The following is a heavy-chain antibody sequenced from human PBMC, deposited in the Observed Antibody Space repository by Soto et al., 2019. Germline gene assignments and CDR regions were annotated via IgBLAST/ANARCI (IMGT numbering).Heavy chain of an antibody. CDR2: ISYDGSNK. V-gene: IGHV3-30*18. J-gene: IGHJ4*02. CDR1: GFTFSSYG. Sequence: ESGGGVVQPGRSLRLSCAASGFTFSSYGMHWVRQAPGKGLEWVAVISYDGSNKYYADSVKGRFTISRDNSKNTLYLQMNSLRAEDTAVYYCAKVFGGVIVTPYFDYWGQGTLVTVSS. CDR3: AKVFGGVIVTPYFDY. D-gene: IGHD3-16*02.